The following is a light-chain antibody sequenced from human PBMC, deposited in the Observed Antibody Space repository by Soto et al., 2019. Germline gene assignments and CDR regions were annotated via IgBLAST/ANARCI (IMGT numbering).Light chain of an antibody. V-gene: IGKV1-8*01. CDR3: QQYDSYQFG. J-gene: IGKJ3*01. Sequence: AIRMTQSPSSLSASTGDRVTITCRASQGISSYLAWYQQKPGKAPKLLIYAASTLQSGVPSRFNGSGSGTIFSLTIICLQSEDFANDYCQQYDSYQFGFGPGTKVVIK. CDR2: AAS. CDR1: QGISSY.